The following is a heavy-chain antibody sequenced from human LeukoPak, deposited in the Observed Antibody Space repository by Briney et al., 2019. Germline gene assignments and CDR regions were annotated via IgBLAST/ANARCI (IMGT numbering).Heavy chain of an antibody. D-gene: IGHD2-2*01. V-gene: IGHV1-18*01. J-gene: IGHJ5*02. Sequence: GASVKVSCKASGYTFTSYGISWVRQAPGQGLEWMGWISAYNGNTNYAQKLQGRVTMTTDTSTSTAYMELRSLRSDDTAVYYCARDLGRGYCSSTSCYGGWFDPWGQGTLVTVSS. CDR2: ISAYNGNT. CDR1: GYTFTSYG. CDR3: ARDLGRGYCSSTSCYGGWFDP.